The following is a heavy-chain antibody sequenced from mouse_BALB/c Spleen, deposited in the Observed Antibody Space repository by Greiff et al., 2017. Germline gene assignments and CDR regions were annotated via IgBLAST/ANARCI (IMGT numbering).Heavy chain of an antibody. D-gene: IGHD2-14*01. V-gene: IGHV1S81*02. Sequence: QVQLQQPGAELVKPGASVKLSCKASGYTFTSYYMYWVKQRPGQGLEWIGGINPSNGGTNFNEKFKSKATLTGDKSSSTAYMQLSSLTSEDSAVYYCTRRSYYRYDGYAMDYWGQGTSVTVSS. CDR1: GYTFTSYY. CDR2: INPSNGGT. J-gene: IGHJ4*01. CDR3: TRRSYYRYDGYAMDY.